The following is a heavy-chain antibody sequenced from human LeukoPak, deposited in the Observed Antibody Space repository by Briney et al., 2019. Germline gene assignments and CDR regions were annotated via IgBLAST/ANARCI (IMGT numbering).Heavy chain of an antibody. CDR3: ARVGQVMDASRTHHTAWIDP. J-gene: IGHJ5*02. Sequence: GGSLRLSYAASGFIFSASWMAWLRQTTGKGLEWVANIKQDGSVNLYVDSVKVRFTIYRNTAKNSLYLQMNSLRVEDTAVYYCARVGQVMDASRTHHTAWIDPWGQGTLVTVSS. V-gene: IGHV3-7*05. CDR1: GFIFSASW. CDR2: IKQDGSVN. D-gene: IGHD3-16*01.